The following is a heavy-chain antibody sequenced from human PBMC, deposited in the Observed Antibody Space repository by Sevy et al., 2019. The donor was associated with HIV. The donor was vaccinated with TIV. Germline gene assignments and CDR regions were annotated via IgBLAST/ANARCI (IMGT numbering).Heavy chain of an antibody. V-gene: IGHV4-34*01. CDR2: INHSGST. CDR1: GGSFRGYY. CDR3: ARGLGADTIFGAASAAFDI. J-gene: IGHJ3*02. Sequence: SETLSLTCAVYGGSFRGYYWSWIRQPPGKGLEWIGEINHSGSTNYNPSLKSRVTISVDTSKNQFSLKLSSVTAADTAVYYCARGLGADTIFGAASAAFDIWGQGTMVTVSS. D-gene: IGHD3-3*01.